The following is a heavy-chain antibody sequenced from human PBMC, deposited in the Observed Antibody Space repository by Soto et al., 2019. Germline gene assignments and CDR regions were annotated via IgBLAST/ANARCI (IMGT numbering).Heavy chain of an antibody. CDR2: ISPYNGNT. CDR1: VSIFITYG. D-gene: IGHD3-10*01. Sequence: XSVKVSCSSSVSIFITYGISLVRQAPGQGLECMGRISPYNGNTNYAQKLQVRVTMTTDTSTSTAYMELRSLRSDDTAVYYCARDLDGSGSYYTDNWGPGTQVTVSS. CDR3: ARDLDGSGSYYTDN. J-gene: IGHJ4*02. V-gene: IGHV1-18*01.